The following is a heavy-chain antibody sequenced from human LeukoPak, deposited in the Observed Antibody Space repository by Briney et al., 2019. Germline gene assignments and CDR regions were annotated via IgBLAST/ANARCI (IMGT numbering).Heavy chain of an antibody. CDR1: GYTFTSNY. V-gene: IGHV1-46*01. J-gene: IGHJ5*02. CDR3: ARARYCSSTSCFDP. CDR2: IYPRNGST. D-gene: IGHD2-2*01. Sequence: ASVKVSCKASGYTFTSNYIHWVRQAPGQGLEWMRMIYPRNGSTSYAQKFQGRVTITRDTSASTAYMELSSLRSEDTAVYYCARARYCSSTSCFDPWGQGTLVTVSS.